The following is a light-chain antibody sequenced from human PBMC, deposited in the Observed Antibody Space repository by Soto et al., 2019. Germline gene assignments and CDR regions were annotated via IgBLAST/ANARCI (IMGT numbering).Light chain of an antibody. Sequence: DIPMTQSPSSLSASVGDRVTITCQASQNINNYINWYQQKPGRAPKLLIYDASNLEAGVPSRFMGSGSGTDFTFTISRLQPEDIATYYCQQYENLPTFGQGTRLEIK. CDR2: DAS. J-gene: IGKJ5*01. CDR1: QNINNY. V-gene: IGKV1-33*01. CDR3: QQYENLPT.